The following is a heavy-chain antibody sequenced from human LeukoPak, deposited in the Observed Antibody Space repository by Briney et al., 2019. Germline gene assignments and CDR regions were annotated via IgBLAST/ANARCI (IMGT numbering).Heavy chain of an antibody. CDR1: GFTFSSYA. CDR3: AQGGYYYDSSGYPFDY. D-gene: IGHD3-22*01. V-gene: IGHV3-30*04. J-gene: IGHJ4*02. CDR2: ISYDGSNK. Sequence: PGRSLRLSCAASGFTFSSYAMHWVRQAPGKGLEWVEVISYDGSNKYYADSVKGRFTISRDNSKNTLYLQMNGLRAEDTAVYYCAQGGYYYDSSGYPFDYWGRGTLVTVSS.